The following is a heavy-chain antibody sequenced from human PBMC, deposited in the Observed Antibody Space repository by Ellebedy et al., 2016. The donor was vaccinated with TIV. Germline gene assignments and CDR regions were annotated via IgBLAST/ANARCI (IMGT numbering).Heavy chain of an antibody. Sequence: PGGSLRLSCAASGFIFRWYWMYWVRQAPGKGLVWVARISGDARGTNHADSVKGRFTISRDNANDTVYLQMHSLRVEDTAVYYCARSYCSVGKCYYSMDAWGQGTTVTVSS. CDR2: ISGDARGT. J-gene: IGHJ6*03. D-gene: IGHD2-15*01. V-gene: IGHV3-74*01. CDR3: ARSYCSVGKCYYSMDA. CDR1: GFIFRWYW.